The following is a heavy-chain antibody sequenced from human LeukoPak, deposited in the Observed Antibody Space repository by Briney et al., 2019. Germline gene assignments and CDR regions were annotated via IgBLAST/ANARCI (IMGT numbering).Heavy chain of an antibody. CDR1: GGTFSSYA. V-gene: IGHV1-69*01. Sequence: GASVKVSCKASGGTFSSYAISWVRQAPGQGLEWMGGIIPIFGTANYAQKFQGRVTITADESTSTAYMELSSLRSEDTAVYYCARVALRFLEWSQYEYNWFDPWGQGTLVTVSS. CDR2: IIPIFGTA. J-gene: IGHJ5*02. CDR3: ARVALRFLEWSQYEYNWFDP. D-gene: IGHD3-3*01.